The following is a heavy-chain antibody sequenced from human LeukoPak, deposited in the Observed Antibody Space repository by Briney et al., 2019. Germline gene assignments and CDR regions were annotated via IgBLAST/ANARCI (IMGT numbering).Heavy chain of an antibody. J-gene: IGHJ4*02. Sequence: GGSLRLSCAASGFTFDDYAMHWVRQAPGKGLEWVSGISWNSGSIGYADSVKGRFTISRDNAKNSLYLQMNSLRAEDTALYYCAKFNDYGDYGGTFDYWGREPWSPSPQ. CDR3: AKFNDYGDYGGTFDY. D-gene: IGHD4-17*01. V-gene: IGHV3-9*01. CDR2: ISWNSGSI. CDR1: GFTFDDYA.